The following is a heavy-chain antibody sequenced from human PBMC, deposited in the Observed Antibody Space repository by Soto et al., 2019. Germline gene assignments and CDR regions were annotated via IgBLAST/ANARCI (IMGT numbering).Heavy chain of an antibody. V-gene: IGHV1-69*04. CDR1: GGTFSSYT. CDR2: IIPVLGMA. Sequence: QVQLVQSGAEVRKPGSSVKVSCKASGGTFSSYTINWVRQAPGQGLEWMGRIIPVLGMANLAQRFQGRLTITADKSTTTAYMQLSSLTSEDTAVYYCARGQYYGWGRGFIDWGQGTLVIVSS. J-gene: IGHJ4*02. CDR3: ARGQYYGWGRGFID. D-gene: IGHD3-10*01.